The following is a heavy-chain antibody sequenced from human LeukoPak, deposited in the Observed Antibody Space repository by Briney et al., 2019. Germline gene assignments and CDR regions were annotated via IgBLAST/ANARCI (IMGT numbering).Heavy chain of an antibody. V-gene: IGHV3-66*01. D-gene: IGHD3-10*01. J-gene: IGHJ4*02. CDR2: IYSSGST. CDR3: ARGVYGSGSSFDY. Sequence: GGSLRLSCAPSGFTASSNYTSWVRPAPGERLWWVSVIYSSGSTYYADSVKGRFTISRDNSKNTLYLHMNRLRAEDTAVYYCARGVYGSGSSFDYWGQGTLVTVSS. CDR1: GFTASSNY.